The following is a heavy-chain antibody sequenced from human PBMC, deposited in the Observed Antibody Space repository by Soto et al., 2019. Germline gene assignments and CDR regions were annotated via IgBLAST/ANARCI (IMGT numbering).Heavy chain of an antibody. J-gene: IGHJ6*02. Sequence: PGESLKNSCEGSGYIFTTYWIGWVRQMPGKGLEWMGIIYPIDSDTKYSPSFQGQVTISVDKSISTAYLQWSSLKASDSAMYYCATYQDPYYYGMDVWGQGTTVTVSS. D-gene: IGHD2-2*01. V-gene: IGHV5-51*01. CDR3: ATYQDPYYYGMDV. CDR1: GYIFTTYW. CDR2: IYPIDSDT.